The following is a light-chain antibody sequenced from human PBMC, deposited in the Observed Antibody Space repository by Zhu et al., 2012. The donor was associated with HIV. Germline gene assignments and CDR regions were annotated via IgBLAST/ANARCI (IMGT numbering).Light chain of an antibody. CDR2: GAS. CDR1: QSVTYF. CDR3: QQYATSPRIT. V-gene: IGKV3-20*01. Sequence: DIELTQSPGTLSLSPGESATLSCRASQSVTYFLAWYQQKPGQAPRLLIYGASSRATGIPERFSGGGSETDFTLTIDRLEPEDFAVYYCQQYATSPRITFGQGTRLDIK. J-gene: IGKJ5*01.